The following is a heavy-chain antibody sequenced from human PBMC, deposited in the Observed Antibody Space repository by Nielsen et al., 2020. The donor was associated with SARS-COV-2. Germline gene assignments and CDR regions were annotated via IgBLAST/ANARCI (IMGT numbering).Heavy chain of an antibody. D-gene: IGHD3-22*01. V-gene: IGHV4-61*01. J-gene: IGHJ4*02. CDR1: GGSVSSGSYY. Sequence: SETLSLTCTVSGGSVSSGSYYWSWIRQPPGKGLEWIGYIYYSGSTNYNPSLKSRVTISVDTSKNQFSLKLSSVTAADTAVYYCARGHYYDSSGYYYGYWGQGTLVTVSS. CDR3: ARGHYYDSSGYYYGY. CDR2: IYYSGST.